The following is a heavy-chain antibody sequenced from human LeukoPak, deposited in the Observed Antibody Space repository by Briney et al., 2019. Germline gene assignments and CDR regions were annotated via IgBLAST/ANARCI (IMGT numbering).Heavy chain of an antibody. V-gene: IGHV4-61*02. CDR3: ARESVLLWFGELPWFDP. J-gene: IGHJ5*02. Sequence: SETLSLTCIVSGGSISSNNYYWSWIRQPAGKGLEWIGRIYTSGSTNYNPSLKSRVTMSVDTSKNQFSLKLSSVTAADTAVYYCARESVLLWFGELPWFDPWGQGTLVTVSS. CDR2: IYTSGST. D-gene: IGHD3-10*01. CDR1: GGSISSNNYY.